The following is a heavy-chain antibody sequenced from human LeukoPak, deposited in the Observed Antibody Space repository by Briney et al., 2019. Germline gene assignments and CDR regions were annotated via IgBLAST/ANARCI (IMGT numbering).Heavy chain of an antibody. CDR2: MYYSGST. CDR3: ARRGGNSFGY. D-gene: IGHD2-15*01. J-gene: IGHJ4*02. Sequence: SETLSLTCTVSGGSISSSSYYWGWIRQPPGKGLEWIGSMYYSGSTYYNPSLKSRVTISVDTSKNQFSLKLSSVTAADTAVYYCARRGGNSFGYWGQGTLVTVSS. CDR1: GGSISSSSYY. V-gene: IGHV4-39*01.